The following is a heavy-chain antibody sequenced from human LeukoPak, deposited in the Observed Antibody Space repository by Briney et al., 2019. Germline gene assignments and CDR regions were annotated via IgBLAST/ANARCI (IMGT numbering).Heavy chain of an antibody. V-gene: IGHV1-3*01. CDR3: ARGPKIAVAGKGWFDP. J-gene: IGHJ5*02. CDR2: INAGNGNT. Sequence: ASVKVSCKASGYTFTIYAMHWVRRAPGQRLEWMGWINAGNGNTKYSQKFQGRVTITRDTSASTAYMELSSLRSEDTAVYYCARGPKIAVAGKGWFDPWGQGTLVTVSS. CDR1: GYTFTIYA. D-gene: IGHD6-19*01.